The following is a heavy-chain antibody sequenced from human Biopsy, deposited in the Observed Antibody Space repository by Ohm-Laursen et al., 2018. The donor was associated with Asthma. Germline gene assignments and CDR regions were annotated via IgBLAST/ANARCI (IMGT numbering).Heavy chain of an antibody. CDR2: VSSDGHSK. J-gene: IGHJ4*02. Sequence: SSLRLSCAASGFTFSTFRMHWVRQAPGKGLEWVAAVSSDGHSKYYEDSVKGRFTISRDNSKSRLYLQIDSLRVADSAVYYCARGYSLGGDFHYWGQGILVTVSS. CDR1: GFTFSTFR. D-gene: IGHD5-18*01. V-gene: IGHV3-30*03. CDR3: ARGYSLGGDFHY.